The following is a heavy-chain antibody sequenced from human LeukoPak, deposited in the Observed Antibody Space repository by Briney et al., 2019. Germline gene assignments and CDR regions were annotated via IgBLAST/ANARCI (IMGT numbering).Heavy chain of an antibody. D-gene: IGHD6-13*01. J-gene: IGHJ5*02. CDR3: ARGSSSWYFNWFDP. V-gene: IGHV4-59*08. CDR2: IYYSGST. CDR1: GGSISSYY. Sequence: SETLSLTCTVSGGSISSYYWSWIRQPPGKGLEWIGYIYYSGSTNYNPSLKSRVTISVDTSKNQFSLKLSSVTAADTAVYYCARGSSSWYFNWFDPWGQGTLVTVSS.